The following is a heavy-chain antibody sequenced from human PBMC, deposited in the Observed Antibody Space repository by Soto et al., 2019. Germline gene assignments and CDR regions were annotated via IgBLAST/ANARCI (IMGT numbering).Heavy chain of an antibody. CDR3: VKEIASAQ. Sequence: EVQLVESGGGLVQPGGSLRLSCETSGFTISNYWMTWVRQAPEKGLEWVANIKKDGSQKNFVDSVKGRFTISRDNAKNSLYLQMDSLRVEDTAIYYCVKEIASAQWGQGTLVTVSS. V-gene: IGHV3-7*01. CDR1: GFTISNYW. CDR2: IKKDGSQK. J-gene: IGHJ4*02. D-gene: IGHD6-25*01.